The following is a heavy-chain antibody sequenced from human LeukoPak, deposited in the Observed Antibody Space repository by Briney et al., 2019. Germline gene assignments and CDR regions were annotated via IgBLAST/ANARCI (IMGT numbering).Heavy chain of an antibody. CDR2: ITRSSSAI. CDR1: GFTFSTYS. Sequence: AGGSLRLSCAASGFTFSTYSMNWVRQAPGKELEWVSYITRSSSAIYYADSVKGRFTISRDNAKNSLYLQMNNLRDEDTAVYYCARESSIDYWGQGTLVTVSS. J-gene: IGHJ4*02. V-gene: IGHV3-48*02. CDR3: ARESSIDY.